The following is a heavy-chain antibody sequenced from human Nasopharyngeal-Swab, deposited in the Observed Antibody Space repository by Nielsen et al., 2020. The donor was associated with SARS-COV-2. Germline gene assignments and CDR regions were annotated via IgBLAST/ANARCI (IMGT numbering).Heavy chain of an antibody. CDR3: ARDSRGYSYGYIYSDY. J-gene: IGHJ4*02. CDR1: GFTFSSYW. Sequence: GESLKISCAASGFTFSSYWMSWVRQAPGKGLEWVANIKQDGSEKYYVDSVKGRFTISRDNAKNSLYLQMNSLRAEDTAVYYCARDSRGYSYGYIYSDYWGQGTLITVSS. D-gene: IGHD5-18*01. V-gene: IGHV3-7*03. CDR2: IKQDGSEK.